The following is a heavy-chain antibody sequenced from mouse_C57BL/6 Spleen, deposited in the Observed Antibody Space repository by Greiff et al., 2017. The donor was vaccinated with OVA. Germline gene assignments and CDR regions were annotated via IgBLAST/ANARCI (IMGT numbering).Heavy chain of an antibody. CDR1: GYSFTSYY. Sequence: VQLQQSGPELVKPGASVKISCKASGYSFTSYYIHWVKQRPGQGLEWIGWIYPGSGNTKYNEKFKGKATLTADTSSSTAYMQLSSLTSEDAAVYYCARPFTTVVADWYFDVWGTGTTVTVSS. J-gene: IGHJ1*03. V-gene: IGHV1-66*01. D-gene: IGHD1-1*01. CDR2: IYPGSGNT. CDR3: ARPFTTVVADWYFDV.